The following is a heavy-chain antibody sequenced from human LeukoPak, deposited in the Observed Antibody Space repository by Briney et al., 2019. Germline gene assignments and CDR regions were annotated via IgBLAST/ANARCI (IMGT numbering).Heavy chain of an antibody. CDR1: GFTFSSYW. D-gene: IGHD3-22*01. CDR3: ARGDYYDSSGTYYFDY. J-gene: IGHJ4*02. Sequence: GGSLRLSCAVSGFTFSSYWMHWVRQAPGKGLVWVSRINSDGSSTSYADSVKGRFTISRDNAKNTLYLQMNSLRAEDTAVYYCARGDYYDSSGTYYFDYWGQGTLVTVSS. CDR2: INSDGSST. V-gene: IGHV3-74*01.